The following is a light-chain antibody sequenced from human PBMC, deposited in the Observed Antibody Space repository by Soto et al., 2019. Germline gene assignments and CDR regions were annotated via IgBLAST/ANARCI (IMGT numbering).Light chain of an antibody. Sequence: QSVLTQPPSASGSPGQSVAISCTGTSSDVGGYDYVSWHQQHPGKAPKLMIYDVSKRPSGVPDRFSGSKSGNTASLTVSGLQAEDEADYYCSSYAGTYIVFGTGTKLTVL. CDR3: SSYAGTYIV. J-gene: IGLJ1*01. CDR2: DVS. CDR1: SSDVGGYDY. V-gene: IGLV2-8*01.